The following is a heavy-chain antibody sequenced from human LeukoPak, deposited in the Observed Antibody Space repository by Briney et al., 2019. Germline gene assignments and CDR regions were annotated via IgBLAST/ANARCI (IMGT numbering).Heavy chain of an antibody. Sequence: GRSLRLSCAASGFTFDDYAMHWVRQAPGKGLEWVSGISWNSGSIGYADSVKGRFTISRDNAKNSLYLQMNSLRAEDTALYYCAKVVSAFMYYYDSSGYYGENYFDYWGQGTLVTVSS. V-gene: IGHV3-9*01. D-gene: IGHD3-22*01. CDR3: AKVVSAFMYYYDSSGYYGENYFDY. CDR2: ISWNSGSI. J-gene: IGHJ4*02. CDR1: GFTFDDYA.